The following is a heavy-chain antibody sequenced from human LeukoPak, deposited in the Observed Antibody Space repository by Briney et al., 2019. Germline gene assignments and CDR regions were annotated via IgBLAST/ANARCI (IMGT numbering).Heavy chain of an antibody. CDR2: ISTSGSGT. CDR1: GFTVSSNS. CDR3: ARAYARFGLYYMDV. V-gene: IGHV3-48*04. D-gene: IGHD3-16*01. Sequence: PGGSLRLSCTVSGFTVSSNSMSWVRQAPGKGLEWVSYISTSGSGTYYADSVKGRLTISRDNSKNSPYLQMISLRAEDTAVYYCARAYARFGLYYMDVWGKGTTLTISS. J-gene: IGHJ6*03.